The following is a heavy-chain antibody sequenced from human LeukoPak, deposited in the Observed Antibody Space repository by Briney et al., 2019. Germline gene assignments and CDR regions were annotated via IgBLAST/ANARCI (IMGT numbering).Heavy chain of an antibody. CDR3: XXXXXXXXXXXXXDP. CDR1: GGSISSGGYS. CDR2: IYYSGST. V-gene: IGHV4-31*03. J-gene: IGHJ5*02. Sequence: PSQTLSLTCTVSGGSISSGGYSWSWIRQHPGKGLEWIGYIYYSGSTYYNPSLKSRVTISVDTSKNQFSLKLSSVTAADTAVYXXXXXXXXXXXXXXXDPXXQGTLVXV.